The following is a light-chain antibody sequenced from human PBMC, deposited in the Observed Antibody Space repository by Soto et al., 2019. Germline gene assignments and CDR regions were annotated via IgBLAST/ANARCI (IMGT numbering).Light chain of an antibody. Sequence: DIQMTQSPSTLSASVGDRVTITCRASQSISSWLAWYQQKPGKAPKLLIYKASSLESGVPSRFSGSGSGTEFSLTINSLQPHDFATYYCQQYNSYPIFTFGLGTKVDIK. V-gene: IGKV1-5*03. J-gene: IGKJ3*01. CDR2: KAS. CDR3: QQYNSYPIFT. CDR1: QSISSW.